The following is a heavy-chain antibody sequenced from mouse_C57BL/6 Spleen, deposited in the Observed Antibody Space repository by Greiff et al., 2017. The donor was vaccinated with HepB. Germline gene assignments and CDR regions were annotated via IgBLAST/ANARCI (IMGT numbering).Heavy chain of an antibody. CDR3: ARAYCGSSYWYFDV. Sequence: QVQLQQSGPELVKPGASVKISCKASGYAFSSSWMNWVKQRPGKGLEWIGRIYPGDGDTNYNGKFKGKATLTADKSSSTAYMQLSSLTSEDSAVYCCARAYCGSSYWYFDVWGTGTTVTVSS. V-gene: IGHV1-82*01. J-gene: IGHJ1*03. CDR1: GYAFSSSW. D-gene: IGHD1-1*01. CDR2: IYPGDGDT.